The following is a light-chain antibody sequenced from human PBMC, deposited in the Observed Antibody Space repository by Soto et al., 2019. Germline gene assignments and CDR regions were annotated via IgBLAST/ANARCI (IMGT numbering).Light chain of an antibody. CDR1: HTISTW. CDR2: GAS. CDR3: QQYNSYSYT. Sequence: DIQMTQSPSTLSASVGDRVTLTCRASHTISTWLAWYQQKPGKAPKLLIYGASRLPTGVPSRFSGSGSGTEFTLTISSLQPDDFATYYCQQYNSYSYTFGQGTKLEIK. V-gene: IGKV1-5*01. J-gene: IGKJ2*01.